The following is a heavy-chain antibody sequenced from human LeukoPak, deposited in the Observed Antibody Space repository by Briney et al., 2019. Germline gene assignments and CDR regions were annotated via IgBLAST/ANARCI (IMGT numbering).Heavy chain of an antibody. CDR1: GYTFTSYG. D-gene: IGHD3-3*01. Sequence: GASVKVSSKASGYTFTSYGISWVRQAPGQGLEWMGWISAYNGNTNYAQKLQGRVTMTTDTSTSTAYMELRSLRSDDTAVYYCARGPTYNDFWSGYYDLDYWGQGTLVTVSS. V-gene: IGHV1-18*01. CDR3: ARGPTYNDFWSGYYDLDY. J-gene: IGHJ4*02. CDR2: ISAYNGNT.